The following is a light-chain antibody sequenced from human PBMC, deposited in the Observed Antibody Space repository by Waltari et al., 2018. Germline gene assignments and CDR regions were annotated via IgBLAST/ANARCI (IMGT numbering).Light chain of an antibody. J-gene: IGLJ3*02. CDR3: SSYTSTTDLV. CDR1: TSDVGGYTY. Sequence: QSALPQPASVSGSPGQSITISCTGTTSDVGGYTYVSWHQQHPGKAPKLIIFEVSYRPSGVSNRFSGSKSGNTASLTISGLQPDDEADYYCSSYTSTTDLVFGGGTKVTVL. CDR2: EVS. V-gene: IGLV2-14*01.